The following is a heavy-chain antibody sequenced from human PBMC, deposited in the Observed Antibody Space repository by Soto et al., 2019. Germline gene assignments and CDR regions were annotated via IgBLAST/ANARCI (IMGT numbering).Heavy chain of an antibody. CDR3: VRDLHEPLAADALREAN. D-gene: IGHD4-17*01. J-gene: IGHJ4*02. CDR1: GFTFSSYE. V-gene: IGHV3-48*03. Sequence: EMQLVQSGGGLVQPGGSLRLSCAASGFTFSSYEMHWVRQAPGKGREWISYISSSGTGTYYADSVRGRFTMSRDNTKNSLSLQMYSLRAEDTAIYYCVRDLHEPLAADALREANWGQGTQVTVSS. CDR2: ISSSGTGT.